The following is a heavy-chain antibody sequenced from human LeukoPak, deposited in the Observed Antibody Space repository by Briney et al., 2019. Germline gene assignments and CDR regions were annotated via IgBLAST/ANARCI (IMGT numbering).Heavy chain of an antibody. CDR1: GFTFSSYG. CDR3: ARDPRIAAAATVFDY. D-gene: IGHD6-13*01. CDR2: IWYDGSNK. J-gene: IGHJ4*02. Sequence: PGGSLRLSCAASGFTFSSYGMHWVRQAPGKGLECVAVIWYDGSNKYYADSVKGRFTISRDNSKNTLYLQMNSLRAEDTAVYYCARDPRIAAAATVFDYWGQGTLVTVSS. V-gene: IGHV3-33*01.